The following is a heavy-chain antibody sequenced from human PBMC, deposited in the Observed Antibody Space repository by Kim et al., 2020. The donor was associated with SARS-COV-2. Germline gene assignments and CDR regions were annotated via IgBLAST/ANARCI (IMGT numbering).Heavy chain of an antibody. Sequence: GGSLRLSCAASGFTFSSYSMNWVRQAPGKGLEWVSSISSSSSYIYCADSVKGRFTISRDNAKNSLYLQMNSLRAEDTAVYYCARNLVGATTYYYYYGMDVWGQGTTVTVSS. CDR1: GFTFSSYS. J-gene: IGHJ6*02. D-gene: IGHD1-26*01. V-gene: IGHV3-21*01. CDR3: ARNLVGATTYYYYYGMDV. CDR2: ISSSSSYI.